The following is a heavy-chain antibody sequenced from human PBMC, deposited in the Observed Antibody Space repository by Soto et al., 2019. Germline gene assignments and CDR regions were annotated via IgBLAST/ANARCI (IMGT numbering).Heavy chain of an antibody. J-gene: IGHJ5*02. Sequence: QVQLVQSGAEVKKPGSSVKVSCKASGGTFSSYTISWVRQAPGQGLEWMGRIIPILGIANYAQKFQGRVTITEDKSTSTAYMELSSLRSEDTAVYYCARVNWDCSGGSCYSGAWGSWFDPWGQGTLVTVSS. CDR3: ARVNWDCSGGSCYSGAWGSWFDP. D-gene: IGHD2-15*01. CDR1: GGTFSSYT. CDR2: IIPILGIA. V-gene: IGHV1-69*02.